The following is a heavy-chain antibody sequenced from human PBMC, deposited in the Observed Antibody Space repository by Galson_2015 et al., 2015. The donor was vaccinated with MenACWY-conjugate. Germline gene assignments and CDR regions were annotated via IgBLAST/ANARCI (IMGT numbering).Heavy chain of an antibody. J-gene: IGHJ3*02. Sequence: SLRLSCAASVLTVSSNYMSWVRQAPGKGLEWVSIIYSGGSTYYADSVKGRFTISRDTSRNTLYLQMDSLRAEDTAVYYCARTTVTTNTDALDIWGQGTMVTVSS. CDR1: VLTVSSNY. CDR3: ARTTVTTNTDALDI. CDR2: IYSGGST. V-gene: IGHV3-66*02. D-gene: IGHD4-17*01.